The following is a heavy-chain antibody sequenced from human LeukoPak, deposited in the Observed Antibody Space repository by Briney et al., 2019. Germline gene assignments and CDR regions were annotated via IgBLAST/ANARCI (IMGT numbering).Heavy chain of an antibody. J-gene: IGHJ4*02. V-gene: IGHV3-23*01. CDR3: ARDRWHSSGWYTGEFDY. CDR2: ISGSVGST. Sequence: GGSVRLSCAASGFTFSSDAMRWARQAPGKGLEWVSAISGSVGSTYYADSVRGQFTTSRDNAKNSLYLQMKSLRAEDTAVYYCARDRWHSSGWYTGEFDYWGQGALVSASS. CDR1: GFTFSSDA. D-gene: IGHD6-19*01.